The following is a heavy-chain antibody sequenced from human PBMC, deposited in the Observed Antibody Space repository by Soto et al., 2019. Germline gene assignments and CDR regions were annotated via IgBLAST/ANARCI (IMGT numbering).Heavy chain of an antibody. CDR3: AKADSSGWSTFDY. D-gene: IGHD6-19*01. CDR2: ISGSGGST. CDR1: GFTFSSYA. Sequence: GGSLRLSCSASGFTFSSYAMSWVRQAPGKGLEWVSAISGSGGSTYYADSVKGRFTISRDNSKNTLYLQMNSLRAEDTAVYYCAKADSSGWSTFDYWGQGPMVTVSS. J-gene: IGHJ4*02. V-gene: IGHV3-23*01.